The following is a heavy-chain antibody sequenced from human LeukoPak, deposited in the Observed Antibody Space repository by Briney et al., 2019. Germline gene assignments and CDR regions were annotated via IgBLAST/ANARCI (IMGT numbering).Heavy chain of an antibody. J-gene: IGHJ4*02. Sequence: ASVKVSCKASGYTFSDYYLHWVRQAPGQGLEWLGWINPYSGGTNYAQKFQGRVTMTRDKSINTAYLQWSSLKASDTAMYYCARRVYQQLVSDYFDYWGQGTLVTVSS. D-gene: IGHD6-13*01. CDR1: GYTFSDYY. V-gene: IGHV1-2*02. CDR2: INPYSGGT. CDR3: ARRVYQQLVSDYFDY.